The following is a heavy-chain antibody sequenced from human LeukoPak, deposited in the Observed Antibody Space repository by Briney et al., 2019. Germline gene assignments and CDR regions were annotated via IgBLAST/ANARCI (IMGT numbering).Heavy chain of an antibody. J-gene: IGHJ5*02. CDR2: IYTSGST. V-gene: IGHV4-4*07. CDR3: ARAVRDRGVILPWFDP. D-gene: IGHD3-10*01. Sequence: PSETLSLTCTVSGGSISSYYWSWIRQPAGKGLEGIGRIYTSGSTNCNPSLKSRVTMSVDTSKNQFSLKLSSVIAADTAVYYCARAVRDRGVILPWFDPWGQGTLVTVSS. CDR1: GGSISSYY.